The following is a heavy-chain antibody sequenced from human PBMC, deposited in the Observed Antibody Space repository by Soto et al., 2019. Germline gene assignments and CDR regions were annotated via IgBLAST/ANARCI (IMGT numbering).Heavy chain of an antibody. CDR1: GGTFSSYA. V-gene: IGHV1-69*13. J-gene: IGHJ4*02. CDR3: AREDDYYDSSGYESISFDY. D-gene: IGHD3-22*01. Sequence: ASVQVSCKASGGTFSSYAISWVRQAPGQGLDLMGGIIPIFGTANYAQKFQGRVTITADESTSTAYMELSSLRSEDTAVYYCAREDDYYDSSGYESISFDYWGQGTLVTVSS. CDR2: IIPIFGTA.